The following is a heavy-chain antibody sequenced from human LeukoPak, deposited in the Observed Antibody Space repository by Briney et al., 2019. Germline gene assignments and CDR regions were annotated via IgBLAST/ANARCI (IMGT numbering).Heavy chain of an antibody. J-gene: IGHJ4*02. CDR1: GFTFSRYA. CDR2: ISGSGGST. CDR3: AKDRGLEYYDILTGLLDY. D-gene: IGHD3-9*01. V-gene: IGHV3-23*01. Sequence: QSGGSLTLSCAASGFTFSRYAMSWVREAPGKGLEGVSAISGSGGSTYYAVSVKGRFTNSRDNSKNTLYLKMNSLRAEDTAVYYCAKDRGLEYYDILTGLLDYWGQGTLVTVSS.